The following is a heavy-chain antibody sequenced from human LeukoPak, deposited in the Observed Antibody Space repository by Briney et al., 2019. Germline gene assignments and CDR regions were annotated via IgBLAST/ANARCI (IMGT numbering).Heavy chain of an antibody. CDR1: GGTFSSYA. V-gene: IGHV1-69*05. Sequence: SVKVSCKASGGTFSSYAISWVRQAPGQGLEWMGGIIPIFGTANYAQKFQGRVTITTDESTSTAYMELSSLRSEDTAVYYCARGVGNSGATPYYYYMDVWGKGTTVTVSS. CDR3: ARGVGNSGATPYYYYMDV. J-gene: IGHJ6*03. CDR2: IIPIFGTA. D-gene: IGHD4-23*01.